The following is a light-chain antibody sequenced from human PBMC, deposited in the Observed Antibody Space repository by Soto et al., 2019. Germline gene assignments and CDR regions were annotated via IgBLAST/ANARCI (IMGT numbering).Light chain of an antibody. Sequence: EIVMTQSPATLSVSPGERATLSCRASQSVSSNLAWYQQTPGQAPRLLIDGASTRATGIPARFSGSGSGTDFTLTISSLQSEELGVYYCQEYSYWWTFGQGTKVEIK. CDR1: QSVSSN. J-gene: IGKJ1*01. CDR2: GAS. V-gene: IGKV3-15*01. CDR3: QEYSYWWT.